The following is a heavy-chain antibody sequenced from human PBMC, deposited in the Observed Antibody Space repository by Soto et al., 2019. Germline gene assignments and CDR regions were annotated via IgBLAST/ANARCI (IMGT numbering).Heavy chain of an antibody. J-gene: IGHJ6*02. D-gene: IGHD6-13*01. CDR1: GYTFTSYG. CDR2: ISAYNGNT. Sequence: ASVKVSCKASGYTFTSYGISWVRQAPGQGLEWMGWISAYNGNTNYAQKPQGRVTMTTDTSTSTAYMELRSLGSHDTAVYYCARGSSSSTPHYYYYGMDVWGQGTTVTVSS. CDR3: ARGSSSSTPHYYYYGMDV. V-gene: IGHV1-18*04.